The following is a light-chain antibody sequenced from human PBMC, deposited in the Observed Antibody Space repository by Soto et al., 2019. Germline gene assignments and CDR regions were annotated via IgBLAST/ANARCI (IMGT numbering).Light chain of an antibody. CDR2: DAS. V-gene: IGKV3-11*01. J-gene: IGKJ4*01. Sequence: EIVLTQSPATLSLSPGERATLSCRASQSVGGYLDWHQQKPGQAPRLLIHDASNRASGIPARFSGSGSGTDFTLTISSLEPEDLAVYYCHQRSNWPPLTFGGGTKVEIK. CDR1: QSVGGY. CDR3: HQRSNWPPLT.